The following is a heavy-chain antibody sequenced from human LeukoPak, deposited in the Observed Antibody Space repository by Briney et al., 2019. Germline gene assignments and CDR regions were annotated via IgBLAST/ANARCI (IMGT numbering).Heavy chain of an antibody. V-gene: IGHV1-8*01. CDR2: MNPNSGNT. CDR1: GYTFTSYD. J-gene: IGHJ5*02. CDR3: ARAAHYYGSGSWLDP. D-gene: IGHD3-10*01. Sequence: ASVKVSCKASGYTFTSYDINWVRQATGQGLEWMGWMNPNSGNTGYAQKFQGRVTMTRNTSISTAYIELSSLRSEDTAVCYCARAAHYYGSGSWLDPWGQGTLVTVSS.